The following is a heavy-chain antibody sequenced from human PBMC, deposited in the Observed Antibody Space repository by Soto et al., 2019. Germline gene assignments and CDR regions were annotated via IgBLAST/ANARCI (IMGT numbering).Heavy chain of an antibody. D-gene: IGHD3-22*01. V-gene: IGHV1-69*13. CDR1: GYTFTSYA. CDR3: ASFQVLIKSYASSGYLY. Sequence: SVRVSCKASGYTFTSYAMHWVRQAPGQGLEWMGGIIPIFGTANYAQKFQGRVTITADESTSTAYMELSSLRSEDTAVYYCASFQVLIKSYASSGYLYWGPGTLATVPS. CDR2: IIPIFGTA. J-gene: IGHJ4*02.